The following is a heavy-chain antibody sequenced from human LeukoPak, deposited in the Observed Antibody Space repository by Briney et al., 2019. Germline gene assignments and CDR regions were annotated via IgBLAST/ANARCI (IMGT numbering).Heavy chain of an antibody. CDR2: IYYSGST. CDR1: GGSISSSSYY. V-gene: IGHV4-39*01. J-gene: IGHJ6*03. CDR3: ARVIVGATKGTYYYYMDV. Sequence: SETLSLTCTVSGGSISSSSYYWGWIRQPPGKGLEWIGSIYYSGSTYYNPSLKSRVTISVDTSKNQFSLKLSSVTAADTAVYYCARVIVGATKGTYYYYMDVWGKGTTVTVSS. D-gene: IGHD1-26*01.